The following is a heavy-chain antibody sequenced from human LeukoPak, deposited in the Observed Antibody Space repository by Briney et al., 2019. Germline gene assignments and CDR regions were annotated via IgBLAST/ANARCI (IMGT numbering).Heavy chain of an antibody. D-gene: IGHD6-19*01. J-gene: IGHJ4*02. CDR1: GFTVSSNY. CDR3: ARVSGWLFDY. CDR2: IYSGGST. V-gene: IGHV3-53*01. Sequence: PGGSLRLSCAASGFTVSSNYMSWVRQAPGKGLEWVSVIYSGGSTCYADSVKGRFTISRDNSKNTLYLQMSSLRAEDTAVYYCARVSGWLFDYWGQGTLVTVSS.